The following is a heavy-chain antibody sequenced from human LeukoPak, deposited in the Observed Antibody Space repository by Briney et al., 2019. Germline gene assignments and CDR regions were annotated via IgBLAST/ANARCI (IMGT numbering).Heavy chain of an antibody. CDR2: ISSSSSYI. CDR1: GFTFSSYS. J-gene: IGHJ4*02. D-gene: IGHD6-19*01. Sequence: GGSLRLSRAASGFTFSSYSMNWVRQAPGKGLEWVSSISSSSSYIYYADSVKGRFTISRDNAKNSLYLQMNSLRAEDTAVYYCARDLRSGWYFYWGQGTLVTVSS. CDR3: ARDLRSGWYFY. V-gene: IGHV3-21*01.